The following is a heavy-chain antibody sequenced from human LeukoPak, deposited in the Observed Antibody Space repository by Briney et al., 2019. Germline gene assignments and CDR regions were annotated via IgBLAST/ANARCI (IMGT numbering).Heavy chain of an antibody. CDR2: MKQDGTEK. V-gene: IGHV3-7*01. CDR1: GVTSSGYW. Sequence: PGGSLRLSCSASGVTSSGYWMSWVRQAPGKGLEWVANMKQDGTEKYYVDSVKGRFTISRDNAEKSLYLKMNRLRVEDTAVYYCARDDGMRTVAYWGQGTLVTVSS. D-gene: IGHD1-14*01. J-gene: IGHJ4*02. CDR3: ARDDGMRTVAY.